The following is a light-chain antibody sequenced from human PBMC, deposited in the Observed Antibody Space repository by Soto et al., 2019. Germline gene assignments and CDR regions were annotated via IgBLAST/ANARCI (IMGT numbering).Light chain of an antibody. V-gene: IGKV3-15*01. CDR1: HSVNSH. J-gene: IGKJ5*01. Sequence: VLPQSPISLPVTLGQAASISCRTSHSVNSHVAWYQQKPGQAPRLLLYGASTRATGIPVRFSGSGFGTEFTLTISSLQSEDFAVYYCHQRQYWPPITFGQGTRLEI. CDR3: HQRQYWPPIT. CDR2: GAS.